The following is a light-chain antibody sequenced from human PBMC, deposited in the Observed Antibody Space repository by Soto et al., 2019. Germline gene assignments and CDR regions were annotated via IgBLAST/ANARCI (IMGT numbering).Light chain of an antibody. V-gene: IGKV1-5*03. Sequence: DIQMTQSPSTLYASVGDRVNITCRASQSVTRWLAWYKQKPGKAPKLLIYEAFSLESGVPSRFGGSGSGTEFTLTIRSLQPDDFAIYYCQQYNSYSWTFGQGTKL. CDR3: QQYNSYSWT. CDR2: EAF. CDR1: QSVTRW. J-gene: IGKJ1*01.